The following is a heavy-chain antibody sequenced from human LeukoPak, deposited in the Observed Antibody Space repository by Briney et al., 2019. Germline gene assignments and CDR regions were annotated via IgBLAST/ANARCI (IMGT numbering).Heavy chain of an antibody. D-gene: IGHD6-13*01. Sequence: ASVKVSCKASGYTFTSYYMHWVRQVPGQGLEWMGIINPSGGSTSYAQKFQGRVTMTRDTSISTAYMELSRLRSDDTAVYYCARVRIAAAETGKVFDYWGQGSLVTVSS. CDR3: ARVRIAAAETGKVFDY. CDR1: GYTFTSYY. V-gene: IGHV1-46*01. CDR2: INPSGGST. J-gene: IGHJ4*02.